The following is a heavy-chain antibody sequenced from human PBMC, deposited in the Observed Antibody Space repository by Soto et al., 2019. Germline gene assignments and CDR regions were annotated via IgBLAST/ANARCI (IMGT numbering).Heavy chain of an antibody. Sequence: SETLSLTCTVSGDSITSGPYYWSWIRQRPGKGLEWIGYISYRGSTYTNPSLKSRLRIPVDTSRNQFSLNLSSVTAADTAVYYCARASDHISTPGIFDYWGQGTLVTVSS. CDR3: ARASDHISTPGIFDY. J-gene: IGHJ4*02. D-gene: IGHD1-26*01. CDR1: GDSITSGPYY. CDR2: ISYRGST. V-gene: IGHV4-31*03.